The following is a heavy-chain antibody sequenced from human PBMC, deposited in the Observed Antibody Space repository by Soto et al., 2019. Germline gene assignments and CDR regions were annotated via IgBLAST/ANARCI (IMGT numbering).Heavy chain of an antibody. V-gene: IGHV1-2*02. CDR2: INPNSGGT. D-gene: IGHD1-1*01. Sequence: GASVKVSCKASGYTFSDDYIHWVRQALGQGLEWMGWINPNSGGTKYAPKFQGGVTMTRDTSITTAYMELSRLRSGDTAVYYCAREPATAKPEGVDFWGQGTLVTVSS. CDR3: AREPATAKPEGVDF. J-gene: IGHJ4*02. CDR1: GYTFSDDY.